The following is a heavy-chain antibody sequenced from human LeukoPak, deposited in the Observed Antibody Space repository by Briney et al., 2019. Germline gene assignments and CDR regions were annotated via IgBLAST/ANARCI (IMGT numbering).Heavy chain of an antibody. CDR1: GFTFSSYS. J-gene: IGHJ1*01. D-gene: IGHD2-2*01. Sequence: GGSLRLSCTASGFTFSSYSMNWVRQAPGKGLEWVSSISSSSSYIYYADSVKGRFTISRDNAKNSLYLQMNSLRAEDTAVYYCARDDIVVVPAAASAEYFQHWGQGTLVTVSS. CDR2: ISSSSSYI. CDR3: ARDDIVVVPAAASAEYFQH. V-gene: IGHV3-21*01.